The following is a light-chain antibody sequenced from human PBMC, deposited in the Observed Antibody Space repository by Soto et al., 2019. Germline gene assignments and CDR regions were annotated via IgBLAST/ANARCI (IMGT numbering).Light chain of an antibody. CDR2: GTS. CDR3: QQYGTLTWT. J-gene: IGKJ1*01. V-gene: IGKV3-20*01. Sequence: EIVLTQSPGTLSLSPGERATLSCMASQSVSSNYLAWYQQKPGQAPRLLLYGTSTRAAGIPDRFSGSGSGTDFTLTISSLEPEDFAVYYCQQYGTLTWTFGQGTKVDIK. CDR1: QSVSSNY.